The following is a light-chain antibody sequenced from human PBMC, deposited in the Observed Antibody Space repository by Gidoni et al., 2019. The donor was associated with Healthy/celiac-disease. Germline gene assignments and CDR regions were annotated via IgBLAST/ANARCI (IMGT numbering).Light chain of an antibody. CDR1: QGISSY. V-gene: IGKV1-8*01. CDR3: QQYYSYPYT. J-gene: IGKJ2*01. Sequence: AIRLTQSPSSFSASTGDRVTITWRASQGISSYLAWYQQKPGKAPKLLIYAASTLQSGVPSRFSGSGSGTEFTLTISCLQSEDFATYYCQQYYSYPYTFGQGTKLEIK. CDR2: AAS.